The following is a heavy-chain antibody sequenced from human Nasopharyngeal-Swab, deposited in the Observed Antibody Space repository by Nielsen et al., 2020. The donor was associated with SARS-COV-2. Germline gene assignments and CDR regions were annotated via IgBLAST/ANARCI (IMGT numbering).Heavy chain of an antibody. CDR1: GFTFSSYW. CDR2: IKQDGSEK. Sequence: GESLKISCAASGFTFSSYWMSWVRQAPGKGLEWVANIKQDGSEKYYVDPVKGRFTISRDNAKNSLYLQMNSLRAEDTAVYYCARIGFPGWDYWGQGTLVTVSS. V-gene: IGHV3-7*01. J-gene: IGHJ4*02. CDR3: ARIGFPGWDY. D-gene: IGHD2-15*01.